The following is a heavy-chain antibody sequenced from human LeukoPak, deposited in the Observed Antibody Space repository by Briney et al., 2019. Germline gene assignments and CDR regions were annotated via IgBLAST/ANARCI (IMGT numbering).Heavy chain of an antibody. V-gene: IGHV3-23*01. CDR2: ISPSGDIT. CDR3: VRDLHWGGFDV. CDR1: GFTFDDYA. J-gene: IGHJ4*02. D-gene: IGHD3-3*01. Sequence: GGSLRLSCAASGFTFDDYAMHWVRQAPGKGLEWVSGISPSGDITYYADSVMGRFSISRDNPKSTVSLQMSSLRAEDTALYYCVRDLHWGGFDVWGQGTLVTVSS.